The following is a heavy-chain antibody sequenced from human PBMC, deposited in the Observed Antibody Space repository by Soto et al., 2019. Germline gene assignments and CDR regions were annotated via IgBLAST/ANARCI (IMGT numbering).Heavy chain of an antibody. J-gene: IGHJ5*02. V-gene: IGHV4-39*07. D-gene: IGHD3-3*01. CDR2: IYYSGST. CDR3: ARSTYDFWSGYYWWFDP. Sequence: SETLSLTCSVSGGSISSSSYYWGWIRQPPGKGLEWIGSIYYSGSTYYNPSLKSRVTISVDTSKNQFSLKLSSVTAADTAVYYCARSTYDFWSGYYWWFDPWGQGTLVTVSS. CDR1: GGSISSSSYY.